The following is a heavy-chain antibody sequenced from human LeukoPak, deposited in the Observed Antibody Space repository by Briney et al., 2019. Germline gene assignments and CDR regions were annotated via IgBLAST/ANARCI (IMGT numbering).Heavy chain of an antibody. V-gene: IGHV4-30-2*01. CDR1: GGSISSGGYY. CDR2: IYHSGST. Sequence: PSQTLSLTCTVSGGSISSGGYYWSWIRRPPGKGLEWIGYIYHSGSTYYNPSLKSRVTISVDRSKNQFSLKLSSVTAADTAVYYCARDDGDLVGATKTPSDYWGQGTLVTVSS. CDR3: ARDDGDLVGATKTPSDY. D-gene: IGHD1-26*01. J-gene: IGHJ4*02.